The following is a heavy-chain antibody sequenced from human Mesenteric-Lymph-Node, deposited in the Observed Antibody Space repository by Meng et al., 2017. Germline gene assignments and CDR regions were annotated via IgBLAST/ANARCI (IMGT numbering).Heavy chain of an antibody. CDR1: GFTFSSYS. Sequence: GGSLRLSCAASGFTFSSYSMNWVRQAPGKGLEWVSSISCSSSYIYYADSVKGRFTISRDNAKNTLYLQMNSLRAEDTAVYYCAREGISDYFDNWGQGTLVTVSS. V-gene: IGHV3-21*01. CDR3: AREGISDYFDN. CDR2: ISCSSSYI. J-gene: IGHJ4*02. D-gene: IGHD3-10*01.